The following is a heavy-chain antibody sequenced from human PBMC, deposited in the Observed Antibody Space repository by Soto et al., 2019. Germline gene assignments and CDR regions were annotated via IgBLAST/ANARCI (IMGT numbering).Heavy chain of an antibody. CDR1: GYTFTSYA. CDR2: INAGNGNT. V-gene: IGHV1-3*01. CDR3: ARGYGGPASWFDP. D-gene: IGHD3-10*01. J-gene: IGHJ5*02. Sequence: QVQLVQSGAEVKKPGASVKVSCKASGYTFTSYAMHWVRQAPGQRLEWMGWINAGNGNTKYSQKFQGRVTITRDTHARTAYMELSSLRSEDTAVYYCARGYGGPASWFDPWGQGTLVTVSS.